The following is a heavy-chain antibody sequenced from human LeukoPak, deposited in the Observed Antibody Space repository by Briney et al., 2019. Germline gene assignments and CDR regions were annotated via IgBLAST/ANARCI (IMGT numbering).Heavy chain of an antibody. D-gene: IGHD5-18*01. CDR2: TYYRSKWCN. V-gene: IGHV6-1*01. CDR3: ARGAVTANRFDF. J-gene: IGHJ4*02. Sequence: QTLSLTCAISGDSVSSNSAAWNWIRQSPSRGLEWLGRTYYRSKWCNDYALSVKTRITFNSDTSKNQFSLQLNSVTPEDTAVYYCARGAVTANRFDFWGQGILVTVSS. CDR1: GDSVSSNSAA.